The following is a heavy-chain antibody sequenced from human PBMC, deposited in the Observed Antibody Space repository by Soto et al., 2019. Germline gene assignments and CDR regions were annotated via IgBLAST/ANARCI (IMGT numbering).Heavy chain of an antibody. J-gene: IGHJ5*02. Sequence: QVQLVQSGAEVQKPGPSVKVSCTASVCTFSSSTISWVRQAPGQGLEWMGRIIPILGIANYAQKFQGRVTITEDKSMSTDYMELSSLRSEDTAVYYGASNGSYDSSGYLPWGQGTLVTVSS. CDR1: VCTFSSST. CDR2: IIPILGIA. CDR3: ASNGSYDSSGYLP. D-gene: IGHD3-22*01. V-gene: IGHV1-69*02.